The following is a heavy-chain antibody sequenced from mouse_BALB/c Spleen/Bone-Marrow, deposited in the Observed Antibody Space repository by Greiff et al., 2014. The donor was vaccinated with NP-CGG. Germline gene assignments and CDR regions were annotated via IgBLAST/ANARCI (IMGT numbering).Heavy chain of an antibody. D-gene: IGHD2-2*01. CDR3: ARGGHGSY. J-gene: IGHJ2*01. Sequence: QVQLQQSGAELVRPGTSVKESCTASGYAFTNYLIEWVKQRPGQGPEWIGVINPGSGGTNYNEKFKGKATLTSDNSSNTAYMHLSGLTSDASAVYFWARGGHGSYWGQGTTLTVSS. V-gene: IGHV1-54*03. CDR1: GYAFTNYL. CDR2: INPGSGGT.